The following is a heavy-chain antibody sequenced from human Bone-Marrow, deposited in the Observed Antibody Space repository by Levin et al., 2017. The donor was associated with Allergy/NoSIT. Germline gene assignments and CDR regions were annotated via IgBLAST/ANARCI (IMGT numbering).Heavy chain of an antibody. D-gene: IGHD5-18*01. CDR2: IYPGDSDT. CDR3: ARGFSYDWHFDL. J-gene: IGHJ2*01. CDR1: GYSFTTYW. V-gene: IGHV5-51*07. Sequence: GGSLRLSCEGSGYSFTTYWIAWVHQMPGKGLEWMGIIYPGDSDTRYSPSFQGQVTISVDKSISTAYLLWNSLKASDTAMYYCARGFSYDWHFDLWGRGTLVTVSS.